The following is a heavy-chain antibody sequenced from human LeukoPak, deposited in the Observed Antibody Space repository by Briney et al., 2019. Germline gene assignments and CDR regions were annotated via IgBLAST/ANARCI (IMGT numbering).Heavy chain of an antibody. V-gene: IGHV1-18*01. J-gene: IGHJ4*02. CDR1: GYTFTSYG. Sequence: ASVKVSCKASGYTFTSYGISWVRQAPGQGLEWMGWISAYNGNTNYAQKLQGRVTMTTDTSTSTAYMELRSLRSDDTAVYYCARSRSGDYPERTQDYWGQGTLVTVSS. CDR3: ARSRSGDYPERTQDY. CDR2: ISAYNGNT. D-gene: IGHD4-17*01.